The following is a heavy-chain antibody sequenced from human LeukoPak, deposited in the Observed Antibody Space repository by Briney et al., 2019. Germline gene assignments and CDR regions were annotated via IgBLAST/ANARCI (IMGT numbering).Heavy chain of an antibody. J-gene: IGHJ3*02. CDR2: ISAYNGNT. Sequence: ASVKVSCKASGYTFTSYGISWVRQAPGQGLEWMGWISAYNGNTNYAQKLQGRVTMTTDTSTSTAYMELRSLRSDDTAVYYCARERQGLLWFGSTGDAFDIWGQGTMVTVSS. V-gene: IGHV1-18*01. D-gene: IGHD3-10*01. CDR1: GYTFTSYG. CDR3: ARERQGLLWFGSTGDAFDI.